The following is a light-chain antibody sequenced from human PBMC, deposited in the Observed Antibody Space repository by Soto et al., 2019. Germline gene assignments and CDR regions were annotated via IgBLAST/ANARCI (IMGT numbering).Light chain of an antibody. CDR3: QQIYSAPLT. V-gene: IGKV1-39*01. CDR2: AAS. CDR1: QSITTY. J-gene: IGKJ4*01. Sequence: DIQITQCPSSLSASVGDRVTITCRASQSITTYLNWYRQKPGKAPKLLIYAASSLQSGVPSRFSGSGSETEFTLSISSLQPEDFATYFCQQIYSAPLTFGGGTKVDIK.